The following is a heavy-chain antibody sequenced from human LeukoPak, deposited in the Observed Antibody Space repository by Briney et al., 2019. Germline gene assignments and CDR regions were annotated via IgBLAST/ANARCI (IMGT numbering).Heavy chain of an antibody. J-gene: IGHJ6*02. V-gene: IGHV1-69*04. Sequence: ASVKVSCKASGGTFSSYAISWVRQAPGQGLEWMGRIIPILGIANYAQKFQGRVTITADKSTSTAYMELSSLRYEDTAVYYCASRDQSSSWYYDYYYYGMDVWGQGTTVTVSS. CDR1: GGTFSSYA. D-gene: IGHD6-13*01. CDR2: IIPILGIA. CDR3: ASRDQSSSWYYDYYYYGMDV.